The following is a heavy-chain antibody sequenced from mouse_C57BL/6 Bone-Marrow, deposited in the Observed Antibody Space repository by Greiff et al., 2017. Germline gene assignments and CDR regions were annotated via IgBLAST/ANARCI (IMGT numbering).Heavy chain of an antibody. CDR1: GFNIKDYY. V-gene: IGHV14-1*01. J-gene: IGHJ2*01. CDR2: IDPEDGDT. CDR3: TTGGYYFDY. Sequence: VQLQQSGAELVRPGASVTLSCTASGFNIKDYYMHWVKQRPEQGLEWIGRIDPEDGDTAYAPKFQGKATMPADTSSNTAYLQRSSLTSEDTAVYYCTTGGYYFDYWGQGTTLTVSS.